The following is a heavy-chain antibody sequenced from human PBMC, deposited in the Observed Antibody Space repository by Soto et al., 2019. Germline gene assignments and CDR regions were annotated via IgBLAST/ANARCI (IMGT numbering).Heavy chain of an antibody. V-gene: IGHV1-69*18. J-gene: IGHJ4*02. Sequence: QVQLVQSGAEVKKPGSSVKVSCKASGGTFGSYAINWVRQAPGQGLEWMGIIIPIFGTTQYAQNVQGRVTITADDSARTVYLALTNLGSVDTAVYYCARGIAAAGTYFDYWGQGTLVTVSS. CDR1: GGTFGSYA. CDR2: IIPIFGTT. CDR3: ARGIAAAGTYFDY. D-gene: IGHD6-13*01.